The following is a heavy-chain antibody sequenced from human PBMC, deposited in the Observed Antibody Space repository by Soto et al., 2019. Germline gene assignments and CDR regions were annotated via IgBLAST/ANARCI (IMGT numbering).Heavy chain of an antibody. V-gene: IGHV3-21*02. Sequence: EAQLVESGGGLVKRGGPRNLSGGASGFRWGLYIISWVRQAQGTGLQWVASISSSVIYICYDASVKGRIIAARDNANNSVFLQMDNLVDYDSAVYYCALFAEARQSSRAFNVWGQGKTVSVSS. CDR3: ALFAEARQSSRAFNV. CDR1: GFRWGLYI. D-gene: IGHD6-6*01. J-gene: IGHJ3*01. CDR2: ISSSVIYI.